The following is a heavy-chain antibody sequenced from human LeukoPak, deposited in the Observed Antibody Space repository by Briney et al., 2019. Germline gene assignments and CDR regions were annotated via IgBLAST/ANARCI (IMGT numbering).Heavy chain of an antibody. CDR2: IYHSGNT. Sequence: SETLSLTCAVSSYSISSGYYWAWIRPPPGKGLEWLGSIYHSGNTYYNPSLKSRVTISVDTSPNHFSLRLSSVTAADTAVYYCARRGQGYCSSTRCYLPLEYWGQGTLVTVPS. D-gene: IGHD2-2*01. CDR3: ARRGQGYCSSTRCYLPLEY. V-gene: IGHV4-38-2*01. CDR1: SYSISSGYY. J-gene: IGHJ4*02.